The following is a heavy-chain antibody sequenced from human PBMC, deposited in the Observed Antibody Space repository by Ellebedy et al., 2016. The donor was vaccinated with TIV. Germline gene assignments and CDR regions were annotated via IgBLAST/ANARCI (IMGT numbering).Heavy chain of an antibody. V-gene: IGHV4-34*01. CDR3: ARVKPMVRGVTITSPYYYYGMDV. D-gene: IGHD3-10*01. CDR2: INNSGST. J-gene: IGHJ6*02. CDR1: GGSFSGYY. Sequence: MPSETLSLTCAVYGGSFSGYYWSWIRQSPGKGLEWIGQINNSGSTNYNPSLKSRVTTSVDTSKNQFSLKVSSVTAADTAVYYCARVKPMVRGVTITSPYYYYGMDVWGQGTTVTVSS.